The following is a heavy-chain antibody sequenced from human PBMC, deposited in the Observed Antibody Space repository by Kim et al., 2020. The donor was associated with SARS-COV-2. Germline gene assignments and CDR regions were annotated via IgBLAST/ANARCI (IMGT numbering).Heavy chain of an antibody. Sequence: GGSLRLSCAASGFTFSIHAMSWVRQAPGKGLEWVSTISSSGGYTDVADSVRGRFTISRDNSKNTLYLQINSLRADDTAVYYCAKLTQQVLENDYWGQGTLVTVSS. CDR1: GFTFSIHA. V-gene: IGHV3-23*01. J-gene: IGHJ4*02. CDR2: ISSSGGYT. D-gene: IGHD2-8*01. CDR3: AKLTQQVLENDY.